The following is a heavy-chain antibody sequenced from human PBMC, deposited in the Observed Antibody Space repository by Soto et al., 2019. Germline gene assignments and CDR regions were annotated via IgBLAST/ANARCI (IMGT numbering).Heavy chain of an antibody. Sequence: ASVKVSCKVSGYTLTELSMHWVRQAPGKGLEWMGGFDPEDGETIYAQKFQGRVTITADESTSTAYMELSSLRSEDTAVYYCATRGTWFGESELDPWGQGTLVTVSS. J-gene: IGHJ5*02. CDR3: ATRGTWFGESELDP. V-gene: IGHV1-24*01. CDR1: GYTLTELS. D-gene: IGHD3-10*01. CDR2: FDPEDGET.